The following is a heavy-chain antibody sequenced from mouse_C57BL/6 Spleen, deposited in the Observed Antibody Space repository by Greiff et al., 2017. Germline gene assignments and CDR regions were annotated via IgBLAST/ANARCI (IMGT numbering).Heavy chain of an antibody. V-gene: IGHV1-4*01. J-gene: IGHJ1*03. CDR3: ARNYYGSSLWYFDV. CDR2: INPSSGYT. Sequence: QVQLKQSGAELARPGDSVKMSCKASGYTFTSYTMHWVKQRPGQGLEWIGYINPSSGYTKYNQKFKDKATLTADNSSSTAYMQLSSLTSEDSSVYYCARNYYGSSLWYFDVWGTGTTVTVSS. D-gene: IGHD1-1*01. CDR1: GYTFTSYT.